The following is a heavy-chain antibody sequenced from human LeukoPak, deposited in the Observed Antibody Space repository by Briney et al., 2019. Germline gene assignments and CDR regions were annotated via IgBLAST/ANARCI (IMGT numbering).Heavy chain of an antibody. CDR3: ARSNRYCSGGSCYDDAFDI. D-gene: IGHD2-15*01. V-gene: IGHV4-59*08. Sequence: PSETLSLTCTVAGGSISSYYWSWIRQPPGKGLEWIGYIYYSGSTNYNPSLKSRVTISVDTSKNQFSLKLSSVTAADTAVYYCARSNRYCSGGSCYDDAFDIWGQGTMVTVSS. CDR2: IYYSGST. J-gene: IGHJ3*02. CDR1: GGSISSYY.